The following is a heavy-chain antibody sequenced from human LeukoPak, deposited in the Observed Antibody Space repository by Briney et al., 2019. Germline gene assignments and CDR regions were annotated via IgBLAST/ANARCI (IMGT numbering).Heavy chain of an antibody. J-gene: IGHJ6*02. CDR2: INPSGGST. V-gene: IGHV1-46*01. D-gene: IGHD3-10*01. CDR1: GYTFTSYY. CDR3: ARDRVGSGSYYNYYYGVDV. Sequence: ASVKVSCKASGYTFTSYYMHWVRQAPGQGLEWMGIINPSGGSTSYAQKFQGRVTMTRDTSTSTVYMELSSLRSEDTAVYYCARDRVGSGSYYNYYYGVDVWGQGTTVTVSS.